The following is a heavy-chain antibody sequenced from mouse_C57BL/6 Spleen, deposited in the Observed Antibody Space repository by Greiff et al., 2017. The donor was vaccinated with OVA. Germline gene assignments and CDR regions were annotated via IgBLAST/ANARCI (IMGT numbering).Heavy chain of an antibody. J-gene: IGHJ1*03. CDR1: GFTFSDYG. Sequence: DVKLVESGGGLVKPGGSLKLSCAASGFTFSDYGMHWVRQAPEKGLEWVAYISSGSSTIYYADTVKGRFTISRDNAKNTLFLQMTSLRSEDTAMYYCARWDYDYWYFDVWGTGTTVTVSS. CDR2: ISSGSSTI. D-gene: IGHD2-4*01. CDR3: ARWDYDYWYFDV. V-gene: IGHV5-17*01.